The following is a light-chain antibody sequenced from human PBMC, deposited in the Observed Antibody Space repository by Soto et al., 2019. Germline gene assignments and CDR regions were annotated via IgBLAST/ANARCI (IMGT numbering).Light chain of an antibody. J-gene: IGLJ1*01. CDR3: SLYTSENAYV. CDR1: STDCVSYNR. Sequence: QSALAQPRPGSGSPGQSVTISCTGTSTDCVSYNRVSWYQQPPGTAPKLMIYEGSKRPSGVPDRFSGSKSGNTASLTISGLQAADEADYYCSLYTSENAYVFGTGTQVTVL. V-gene: IGLV2-18*01. CDR2: EGS.